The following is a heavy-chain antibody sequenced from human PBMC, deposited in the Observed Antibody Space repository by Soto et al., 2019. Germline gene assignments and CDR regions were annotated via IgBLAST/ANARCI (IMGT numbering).Heavy chain of an antibody. D-gene: IGHD2-2*01. Sequence: EVQLVESGGGLVKPGESLTLSCAASGFTFSNHNMNWVRQAPGKGLEWVSSISYSSRHIYYADSVKGRFTISRDNATQLCYLQMNSLRAEDTAVYYCARDSQGPLVLVQAEIGDSWGQGTLVTVSS. J-gene: IGHJ4*02. CDR2: ISYSSRHI. CDR1: GFTFSNHN. V-gene: IGHV3-21*02. CDR3: ARDSQGPLVLVQAEIGDS.